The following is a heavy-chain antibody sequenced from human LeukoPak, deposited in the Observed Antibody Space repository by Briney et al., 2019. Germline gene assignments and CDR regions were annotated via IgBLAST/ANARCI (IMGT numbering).Heavy chain of an antibody. CDR2: ISYDGSNK. CDR3: AKRVGYCSSTSCYSIQGPTPLFDY. D-gene: IGHD2-2*01. J-gene: IGHJ4*02. CDR1: GFTFSSYA. V-gene: IGHV3-30-3*02. Sequence: GGSLRLSCAASGFTFSSYAMHWVRQAPGKGLEWVAVISYDGSNKYYADSVKGRFTISRDNSKNTLYLQMNSLRAEDTAVYYCAKRVGYCSSTSCYSIQGPTPLFDYWRQGTLVTVSS.